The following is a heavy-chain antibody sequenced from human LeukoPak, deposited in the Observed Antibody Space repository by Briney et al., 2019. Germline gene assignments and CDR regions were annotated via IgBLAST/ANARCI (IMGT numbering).Heavy chain of an antibody. Sequence: ASVKVSCKASGYTFTSYYMHWVRQAPGQGLEWVGIINPSGGSTSYAQKFQGRVTMTRDTSTSTVYMELSSLRSEDTAVYYCGRRAVAGYFDYWGQGTLVTVSS. CDR1: GYTFTSYY. J-gene: IGHJ4*02. D-gene: IGHD6-19*01. CDR3: GRRAVAGYFDY. CDR2: INPSGGST. V-gene: IGHV1-46*01.